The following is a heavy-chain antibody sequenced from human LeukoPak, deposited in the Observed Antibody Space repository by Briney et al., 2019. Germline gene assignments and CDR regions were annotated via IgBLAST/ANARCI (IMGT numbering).Heavy chain of an antibody. J-gene: IGHJ3*02. V-gene: IGHV4-31*03. CDR2: IYYSGST. D-gene: IGHD1-26*01. CDR1: GGSISSGGYS. CDR3: ARDGRRERLHAFDI. Sequence: SQTLSLSRTVSGGSISSGGYSWSWLRQHPGKGREWLGYIYYSGSTYYNPSLESRVTISVDTSKNQFLLKVSSVTAADTAVYYCARDGRRERLHAFDIWGQGTRVTVSS.